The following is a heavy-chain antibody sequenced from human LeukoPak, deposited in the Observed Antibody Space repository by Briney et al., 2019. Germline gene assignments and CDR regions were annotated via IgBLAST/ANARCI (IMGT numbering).Heavy chain of an antibody. V-gene: IGHV4-38-2*02. J-gene: IGHJ5*02. Sequence: PSETLSLTCTVSGSSITTYTHWGWIRQSPGKGLEWIASIHHTGNTYYNPSLESRVTISIDTSKNQSSLEVRSVTAADTAFYFCVNSKSNYEAVSWGPGTLVTVSS. CDR2: IHHTGNT. CDR1: GSSITTYTH. CDR3: VNSKSNYEAVS. D-gene: IGHD3-22*01.